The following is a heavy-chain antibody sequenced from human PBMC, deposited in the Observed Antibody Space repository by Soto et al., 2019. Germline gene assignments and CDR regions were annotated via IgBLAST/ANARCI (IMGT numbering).Heavy chain of an antibody. CDR2: ISSSGSTI. Sequence: GGSLRLSCAASGFTFSSYEMNWVRQAPGKGLEWVSYISSSGSTIYYADSVKGRFTISRDNAKNSLYLQMNSLRAEDTAVYYCARQFYYDSSGYPYWYFDLWGRGTLVTVSS. CDR1: GFTFSSYE. V-gene: IGHV3-48*03. J-gene: IGHJ2*01. D-gene: IGHD3-22*01. CDR3: ARQFYYDSSGYPYWYFDL.